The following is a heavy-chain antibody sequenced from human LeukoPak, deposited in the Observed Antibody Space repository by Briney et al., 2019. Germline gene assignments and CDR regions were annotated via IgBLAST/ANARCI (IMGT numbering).Heavy chain of an antibody. CDR1: AGSISSYY. CDR3: AGALPDYYDSSGYDNWFDP. V-gene: IGHV4-4*07. D-gene: IGHD3-22*01. CDR2: IYTSGST. J-gene: IGHJ5*02. Sequence: SETLSLTCTVSAGSISSYYWSWIRQPAGKGLEWIGRIYTSGSTNYNPSLKSRVTMSVDASKNQFSLKLSSVTAADTAVYYCAGALPDYYDSSGYDNWFDPWGQGTLVTVSS.